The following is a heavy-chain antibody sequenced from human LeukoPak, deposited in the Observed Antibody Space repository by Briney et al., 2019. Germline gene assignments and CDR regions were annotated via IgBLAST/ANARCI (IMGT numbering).Heavy chain of an antibody. D-gene: IGHD6-13*01. Sequence: GGSLRLPCAASGFTFSSYSMNWVRQAPGKGLEWVSSISSSSSYIYYADSVKGRLTISRDNAKNSLYLQMNSLRAEDTAVYYCARVRAAAGREPLDYWGQGTLVTVSS. J-gene: IGHJ4*02. CDR3: ARVRAAAGREPLDY. CDR1: GFTFSSYS. CDR2: ISSSSSYI. V-gene: IGHV3-21*01.